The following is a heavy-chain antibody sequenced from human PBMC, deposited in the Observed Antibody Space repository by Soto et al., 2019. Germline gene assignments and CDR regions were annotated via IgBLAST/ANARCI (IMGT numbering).Heavy chain of an antibody. Sequence: EVQLVQSGGGLVQPGGSLRLSCAASGFTFSSYWMSWVRQAPGKGLEWVANIKQDGSEKYYVDSVKGRFTISRDNAKKSLYLQANSLRAEDTAVYYCALSGYSRTYSGMDVWGQGTTVSVSS. CDR3: ALSGYSRTYSGMDV. CDR1: GFTFSSYW. D-gene: IGHD5-18*01. CDR2: IKQDGSEK. J-gene: IGHJ6*02. V-gene: IGHV3-7*01.